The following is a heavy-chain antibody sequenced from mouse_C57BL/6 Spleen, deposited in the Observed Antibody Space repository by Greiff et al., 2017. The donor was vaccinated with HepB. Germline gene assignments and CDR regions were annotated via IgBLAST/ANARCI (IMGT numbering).Heavy chain of an antibody. CDR2: INPNNGGT. D-gene: IGHD1-1*01. Sequence: EVQLQQSGPELVKPGASVKISCKASGYTFTDYYMNWVKQSHGKSLEWIGDINPNNGGTSYNQKFKGKATLTVDKSSSTAYMELHSLTSEDSAVYYCARGGRSGLFDYWGQGTTLTVSS. V-gene: IGHV1-26*01. CDR1: GYTFTDYY. CDR3: ARGGRSGLFDY. J-gene: IGHJ2*01.